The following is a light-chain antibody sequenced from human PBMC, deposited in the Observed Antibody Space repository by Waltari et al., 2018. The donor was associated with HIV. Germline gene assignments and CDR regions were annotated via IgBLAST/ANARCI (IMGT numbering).Light chain of an antibody. Sequence: QSVLTQPPSVSAAPGQKVTISCSGSSSNIGTHYVSWYQQLPGTAPKLLIYDNNKRPSVIPDRFSGSKSGTSATLGITGLQTGDEADYYCGTWDSSLSAYVFGTGTKVTVL. CDR3: GTWDSSLSAYV. J-gene: IGLJ1*01. CDR1: SSNIGTHY. V-gene: IGLV1-51*01. CDR2: DNN.